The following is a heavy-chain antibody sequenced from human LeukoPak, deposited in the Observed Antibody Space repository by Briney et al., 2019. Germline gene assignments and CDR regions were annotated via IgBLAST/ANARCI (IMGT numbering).Heavy chain of an antibody. CDR3: ARGEGARDGYNYGGPFYFDY. CDR1: GGPFSDYY. Sequence: KTSETLSLTCAVYGGPFSDYYWSWIRQPPGKGLEWIGRINHSGSTNYSPSLKSRATISVDTSKSQFSLKLNSMTAADTAVYYCARGEGARDGYNYGGPFYFDYWGQGTLVTVSS. J-gene: IGHJ4*02. V-gene: IGHV4-34*01. CDR2: INHSGST. D-gene: IGHD5-24*01.